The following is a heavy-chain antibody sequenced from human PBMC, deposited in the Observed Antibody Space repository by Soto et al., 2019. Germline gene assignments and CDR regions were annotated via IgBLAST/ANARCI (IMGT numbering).Heavy chain of an antibody. J-gene: IGHJ4*02. Sequence: QVQLVESGGGVVQPGRSLRLSCTASGFTFSSYGMHWVRQAPGKGLEWAAVISYDGNNKYYADSVKGRFTISRDNSKNTLYLQMNSLTTEDTAVYYCAKVYAGRFPQALDYWGQGTLVTVSS. CDR1: GFTFSSYG. V-gene: IGHV3-30*18. D-gene: IGHD1-26*01. CDR3: AKVYAGRFPQALDY. CDR2: ISYDGNNK.